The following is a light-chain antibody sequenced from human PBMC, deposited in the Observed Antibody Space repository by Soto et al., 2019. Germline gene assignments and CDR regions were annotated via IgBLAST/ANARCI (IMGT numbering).Light chain of an antibody. Sequence: EIVLTQSPATLSLSPGERATLSCRASQSVSSYLAWYQQKPGQAPRLLIYDAFNAATGIPARFSGSGSGTDFTLPISSLEPEDFAVYYCQQRSSWPLTFGGGTKVEIK. V-gene: IGKV3-11*01. J-gene: IGKJ4*01. CDR1: QSVSSY. CDR3: QQRSSWPLT. CDR2: DAF.